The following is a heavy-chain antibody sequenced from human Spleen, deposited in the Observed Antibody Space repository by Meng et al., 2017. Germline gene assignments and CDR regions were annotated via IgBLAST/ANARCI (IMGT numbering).Heavy chain of an antibody. CDR3: TWDDKAVSDY. Sequence: GESLKISCAASGFHFGNSWMRWVRQAPGKGLQWVGRIKSNGDGGTAEYAAAVTGRFSISRDDSKSTLYLHLSGLTTDDTGLYYCTWDDKAVSDYWGQGTLVTVSS. J-gene: IGHJ4*02. V-gene: IGHV3-15*01. D-gene: IGHD3-9*01. CDR2: IKSNGDGGTA. CDR1: GFHFGNSW.